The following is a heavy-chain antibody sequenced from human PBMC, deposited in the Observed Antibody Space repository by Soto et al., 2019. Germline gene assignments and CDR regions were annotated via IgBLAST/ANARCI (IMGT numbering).Heavy chain of an antibody. Sequence: SETLSLTCAVYGGSFSGYYWSWIRQPPGKGLEWIGEINHSGSTNYNPSLKSRVTISVDTSKNQFSLKLSSVTAADTAVYYCARGRWNILTGYYGQYYFDYWGQGTQVTVSS. CDR3: ARGRWNILTGYYGQYYFDY. J-gene: IGHJ4*02. V-gene: IGHV4-34*01. CDR1: GGSFSGYY. D-gene: IGHD3-9*01. CDR2: INHSGST.